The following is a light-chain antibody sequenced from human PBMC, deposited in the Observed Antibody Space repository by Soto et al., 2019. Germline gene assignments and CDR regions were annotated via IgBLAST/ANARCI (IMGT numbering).Light chain of an antibody. Sequence: EIVMTQSPATLSVSPGERATLSCRASQSVSSNLAWYQQKPGQAPRLLIYGASTRATGIPARFSGSGSGTEFTLTISSLQSEHFAVYYCQQYKNWPRAFGQGTKVDIK. CDR3: QQYKNWPRA. J-gene: IGKJ1*01. CDR2: GAS. V-gene: IGKV3-15*01. CDR1: QSVSSN.